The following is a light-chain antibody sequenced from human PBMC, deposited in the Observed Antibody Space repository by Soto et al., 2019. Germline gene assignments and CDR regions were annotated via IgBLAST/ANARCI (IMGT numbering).Light chain of an antibody. V-gene: IGKV3-20*01. J-gene: IGKJ1*01. Sequence: DIVLTQSPATLSLSPGGSATLSCRASQNVDNYLAWYQQKPGQAPRLLMYGASIRAAGAPDRFSGSGSGTEFTLTISRLEPEDFTVYYCHHYETFGQGTKVDIK. CDR2: GAS. CDR3: HHYET. CDR1: QNVDNY.